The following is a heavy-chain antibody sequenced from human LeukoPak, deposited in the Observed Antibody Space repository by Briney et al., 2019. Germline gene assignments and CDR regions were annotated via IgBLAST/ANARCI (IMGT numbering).Heavy chain of an antibody. CDR3: ARGLPHYYYGMDV. V-gene: IGHV1-2*06. J-gene: IGHJ6*02. D-gene: IGHD3-16*01. CDR2: INPNSGGT. Sequence: ASVKVSCKASGYTFTEYYIHWVRQAPGQGLEWMGRINPNSGGTNYAQKFQGRVTMTRATSISTTYMELTRLRSDDTAVYSCARGLPHYYYGMDVWGQGTTVTVSS. CDR1: GYTFTEYY.